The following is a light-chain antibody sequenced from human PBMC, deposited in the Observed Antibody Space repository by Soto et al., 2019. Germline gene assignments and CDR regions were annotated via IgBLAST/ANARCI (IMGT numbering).Light chain of an antibody. J-gene: IGLJ2*01. CDR1: SSDVGGYNY. CDR2: AVS. V-gene: IGLV2-11*01. Sequence: QSALTQPRSVSGSPGQSVTISCTGTSSDVGGYNYVSCYQQHPGKAPKLMIYAVSKRPSGVPERFSGSKYGNTASLTISGLQAEDEADYYCCSYAGSYACDVVFGVGTKLTVL. CDR3: CSYAGSYACDVV.